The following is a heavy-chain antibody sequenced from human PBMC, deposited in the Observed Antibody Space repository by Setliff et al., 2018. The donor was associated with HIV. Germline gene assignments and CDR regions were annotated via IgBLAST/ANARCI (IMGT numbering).Heavy chain of an antibody. CDR1: GGSLSGYY. CDR3: ARSLVPSGYYYGRHAFDI. CDR2: IYYSGNT. Sequence: SETLSLTCAVYGGSLSGYYWSWIRQSPGKGLEWIGNIYYSGNTNYNPSFKSRVTISVDTSKNQFSLRVNSVTAADTAVYYCARSLVPSGYYYGRHAFDIWGQGTKVTVSS. V-gene: IGHV4-59*08. J-gene: IGHJ3*02. D-gene: IGHD3-22*01.